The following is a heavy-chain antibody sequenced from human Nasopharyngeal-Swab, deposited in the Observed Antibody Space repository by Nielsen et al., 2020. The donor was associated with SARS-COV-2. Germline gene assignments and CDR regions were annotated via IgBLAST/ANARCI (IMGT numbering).Heavy chain of an antibody. CDR3: ARGADVYCSGGSCYSEYYYYMDV. J-gene: IGHJ6*03. D-gene: IGHD2-15*01. CDR1: GFGVSTNY. CDR2: IYPGGST. V-gene: IGHV3-66*01. Sequence: GESLKISCAASGFGVSTNYMSWVRQAPGKGLEWVSVIYPGGSTNYADSVQGRFTISRDYSKNTLYLQMNSLRVEDTAIYYCARGADVYCSGGSCYSEYYYYMDVWGRGTTVTVSS.